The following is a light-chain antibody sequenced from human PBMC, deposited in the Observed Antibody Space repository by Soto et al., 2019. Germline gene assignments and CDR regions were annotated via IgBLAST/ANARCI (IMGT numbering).Light chain of an antibody. V-gene: IGLV2-23*01. CDR1: SSDVGSYNL. Sequence: QFALTQPASVCGSPGQSITISCTRTSSDVGSYNLVSWYQQHPGKAPKLMIYEGSKRPSGVSNRFSGSKSGNTASLTISGLQAEDEADYYCFSYAGSSTYVFGTGTKVTVL. J-gene: IGLJ1*01. CDR2: EGS. CDR3: FSYAGSSTYV.